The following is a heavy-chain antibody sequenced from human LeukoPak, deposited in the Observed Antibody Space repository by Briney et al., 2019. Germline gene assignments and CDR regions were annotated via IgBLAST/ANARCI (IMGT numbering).Heavy chain of an antibody. Sequence: PGGSLRLSCAASGFTFSSYAMSWVRQAPGKGLEWVSAISGSGGSTYYADSVKGRFTISRDNSKNTLYLQMNSLRAEDTAVYYCAKGELRLWFGGSGGGYFDYWGQGTLVTVSS. D-gene: IGHD3-10*01. CDR3: AKGELRLWFGGSGGGYFDY. CDR2: ISGSGGST. J-gene: IGHJ4*02. CDR1: GFTFSSYA. V-gene: IGHV3-23*01.